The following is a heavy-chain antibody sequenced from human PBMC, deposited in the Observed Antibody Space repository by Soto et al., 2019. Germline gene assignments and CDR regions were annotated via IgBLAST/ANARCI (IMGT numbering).Heavy chain of an antibody. CDR2: IYSSGST. CDR1: GGAISTYY. J-gene: IGHJ5*02. D-gene: IGHD3-3*01. Sequence: SESLSLTCTVSGGAISTYYWTWIRQPAGKGLEWIGRIYSSGSTKYNPALQSRVTMSLDTSNNQFSLRLTSVTAADTAVYYCARGQRFSDWFDPWGQGTLVTVSS. CDR3: ARGQRFSDWFDP. V-gene: IGHV4-4*07.